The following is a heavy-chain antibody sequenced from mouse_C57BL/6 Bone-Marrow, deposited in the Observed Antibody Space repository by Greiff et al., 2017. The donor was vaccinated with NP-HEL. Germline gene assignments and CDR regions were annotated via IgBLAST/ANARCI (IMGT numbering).Heavy chain of an antibody. CDR3: TTSTTVVARDFDY. D-gene: IGHD1-1*01. J-gene: IGHJ2*01. CDR2: IDPENGDT. V-gene: IGHV14-4*01. CDR1: GFNIKDDY. Sequence: VQLKESGAELVRPGASVKLSCTASGFNIKDDYMHWVKQRPEQGLEWIGWIDPENGDTEYASKFQGKATITADTSSNTAYLQLSSLTSEDTAVYYCTTSTTVVARDFDYWGQGTTLTVSS.